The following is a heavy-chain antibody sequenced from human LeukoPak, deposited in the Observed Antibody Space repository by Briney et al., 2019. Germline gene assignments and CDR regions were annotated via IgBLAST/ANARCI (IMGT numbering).Heavy chain of an antibody. J-gene: IGHJ4*02. V-gene: IGHV6-1*01. CDR2: TYYRSKWYN. CDR3: ARAAGTFDY. Sequence: QTLSPTCAMSGASPSSNSAACNWIRQSPSRGLEWLGRTYYRSKWYNDYAVSVKSRITINPDTSKNQFSLQLNSVTPEDTAVYYCARAAGTFDYWGQGTLVTVSS. CDR1: GASPSSNSAA. D-gene: IGHD3-10*01.